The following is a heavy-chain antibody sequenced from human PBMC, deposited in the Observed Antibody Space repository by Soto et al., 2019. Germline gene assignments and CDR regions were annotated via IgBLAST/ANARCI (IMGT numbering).Heavy chain of an antibody. Sequence: QVQLVESGGGVVQPGRSLRLSCAASGLTFSRYAMHWVRQAPGKGLEWVAVIIYDGSNKHYADSVQGRFTISRDNSKNTLYLQMNSLRAEDTAVYYCAAELGNKRYDGHDYWGQGTLVTVSS. J-gene: IGHJ4*02. D-gene: IGHD5-12*01. CDR3: AAELGNKRYDGHDY. V-gene: IGHV3-30*04. CDR1: GLTFSRYA. CDR2: IIYDGSNK.